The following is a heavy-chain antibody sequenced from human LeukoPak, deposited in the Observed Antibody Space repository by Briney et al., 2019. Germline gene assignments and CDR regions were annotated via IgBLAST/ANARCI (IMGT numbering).Heavy chain of an antibody. CDR1: GGSISSYY. J-gene: IGHJ6*03. Sequence: TSETLSLTCTVSGGSISSYYWSWIRQPAGKGLEWIGRIYTSGSTNYNSSLKSRVTMSVDTSKNQFSLKLSSVTAADTAVYYCARVLYSSGWFEYYMDVWGKGTTVTVSS. V-gene: IGHV4-4*07. CDR3: ARVLYSSGWFEYYMDV. D-gene: IGHD6-19*01. CDR2: IYTSGST.